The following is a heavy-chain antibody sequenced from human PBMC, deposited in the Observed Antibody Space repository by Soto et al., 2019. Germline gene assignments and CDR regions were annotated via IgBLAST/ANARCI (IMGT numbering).Heavy chain of an antibody. D-gene: IGHD4-17*01. CDR1: GFTVSSTYP. CDR3: AKILSTVTTYYYGMDA. V-gene: IGHV3-23*01. Sequence: PGGSLRLSCTASGFTVSSTYPMVWVRQAPGKRLEAVSSISGSGDKTYYKDSVKGRFTISRDNSKNTVDLQMNSLRPEDTAVYYCAKILSTVTTYYYGMDAWGQGTTVTVSS. J-gene: IGHJ6*02. CDR2: ISGSGDKT.